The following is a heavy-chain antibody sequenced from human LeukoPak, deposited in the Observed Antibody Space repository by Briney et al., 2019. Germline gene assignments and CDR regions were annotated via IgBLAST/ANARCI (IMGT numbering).Heavy chain of an antibody. CDR1: GYTFTSYD. D-gene: IGHD3-22*01. J-gene: IGHJ4*02. CDR3: ARGNDYYDRRHGYLRVYFDY. Sequence: ASVKVSCKASGYTFTSYDINWVRQATGQGLEWMGWMNPNSGNTGYAQKFQGRVTITRNTSISTAYMELSRLRSDDTAVYYGARGNDYYDRRHGYLRVYFDYWGQGTLVTVSS. CDR2: MNPNSGNT. V-gene: IGHV1-8*01.